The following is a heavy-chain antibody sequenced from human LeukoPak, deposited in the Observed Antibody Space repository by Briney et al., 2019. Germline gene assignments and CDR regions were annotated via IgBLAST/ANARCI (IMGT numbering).Heavy chain of an antibody. CDR3: AKDGSSGNAYYLDY. D-gene: IGHD3-22*01. Sequence: GGSLRLSCAASGFTFSSYAMSWVRQAPGKGLEWVSGVSWNSGSIAYADSVKGRFSISRDNAKNFLYLQMNSLRPEDTAVYFCAKDGSSGNAYYLDYWGQGTRVTVSS. J-gene: IGHJ4*02. CDR2: VSWNSGSI. CDR1: GFTFSSYA. V-gene: IGHV3-9*01.